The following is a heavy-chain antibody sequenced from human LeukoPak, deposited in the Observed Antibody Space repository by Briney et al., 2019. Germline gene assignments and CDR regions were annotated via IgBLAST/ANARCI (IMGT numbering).Heavy chain of an antibody. CDR2: ISSSNRDI. Sequence: PGGSLRLSCAASGFVFSTHSMNWVRQAPGEGLEWVSWISSSNRDIYYADSVRGRFTISRDDAKKSLYLQMNSLRAEDTAVYYCVRDADGGNSWFDSWGQGTLVTVSS. J-gene: IGHJ5*01. V-gene: IGHV3-21*01. D-gene: IGHD4-23*01. CDR3: VRDADGGNSWFDS. CDR1: GFVFSTHS.